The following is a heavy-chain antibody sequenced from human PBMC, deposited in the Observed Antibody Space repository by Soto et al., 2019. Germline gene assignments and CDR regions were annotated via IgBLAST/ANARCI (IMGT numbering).Heavy chain of an antibody. CDR1: GFTFTSSA. CDR2: IVVGSGNT. Sequence: GASVKVSCKASGFTFTSSAVQWVRQARGQRLEWIGWIVVGSGNTNYAQKFQERVTTTRDMSTSTAYMELSSLRSEDTAVYYCAAGPGYSSGWYFDYWGQGTLVTVSS. D-gene: IGHD6-19*01. CDR3: AAGPGYSSGWYFDY. J-gene: IGHJ4*02. V-gene: IGHV1-58*01.